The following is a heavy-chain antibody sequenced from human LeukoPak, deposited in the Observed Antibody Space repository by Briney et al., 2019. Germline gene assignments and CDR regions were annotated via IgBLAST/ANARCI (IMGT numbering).Heavy chain of an antibody. Sequence: GGSLRLSCAASGFTFSSYGMHWVRQAPGKGLEWVAVISYDGSSKYYADSVKGRFTISRDNSKNMLYLQIKSLGAEDTAIYYCAKLDGSGAGSSRPPIDYWGQGSLVTVSS. J-gene: IGHJ4*02. D-gene: IGHD3-10*01. CDR1: GFTFSSYG. CDR2: ISYDGSSK. CDR3: AKLDGSGAGSSRPPIDY. V-gene: IGHV3-30*18.